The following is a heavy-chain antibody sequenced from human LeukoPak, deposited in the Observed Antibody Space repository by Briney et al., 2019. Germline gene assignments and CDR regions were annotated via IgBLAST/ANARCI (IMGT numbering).Heavy chain of an antibody. D-gene: IGHD2-2*01. CDR3: ARDIPNCSSTSCYPRHFDY. CDR1: GLTFSSYS. V-gene: IGHV3-48*01. J-gene: IGHJ4*02. CDR2: ISSSSSTI. Sequence: GGSLRLSCAASGLTFSSYSMNWVRQAPGKGLEWASYISSSSSTIYYADSVKGRFTISRDNAKNSLYLQMNSLRAEDTAVYYCARDIPNCSSTSCYPRHFDYWGQGTLVTVSS.